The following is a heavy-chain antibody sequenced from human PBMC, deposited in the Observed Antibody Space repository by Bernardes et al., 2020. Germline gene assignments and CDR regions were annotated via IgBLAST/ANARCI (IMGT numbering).Heavy chain of an antibody. Sequence: SETLSLTCTVSGGSISSYYWSWIRQPPGKGLEWIGYIYYSGSTNYNPSLKSRVAISVDTSKNQFSLKLSSVTAADTAVYYCAGHRTGPIDYWGQGTLVTVSS. CDR2: IYYSGST. CDR3: AGHRTGPIDY. D-gene: IGHD7-27*01. V-gene: IGHV4-59*01. CDR1: GGSISSYY. J-gene: IGHJ4*02.